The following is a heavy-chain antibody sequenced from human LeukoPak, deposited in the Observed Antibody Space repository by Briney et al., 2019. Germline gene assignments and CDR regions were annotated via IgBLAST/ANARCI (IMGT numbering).Heavy chain of an antibody. CDR2: ISSDGSNK. Sequence: GGPLRLSCAASGFIFSSYVMQWVRQAPGKGLEWVAAISSDGSNKYYTDSVKGRFTISRDNSKNTLYLQMNSLRAEDTAEYYCARDTSTTLDYWGQGTLVTVSS. J-gene: IGHJ4*02. CDR1: GFIFSSYV. D-gene: IGHD2-15*01. CDR3: ARDTSTTLDY. V-gene: IGHV3-30*04.